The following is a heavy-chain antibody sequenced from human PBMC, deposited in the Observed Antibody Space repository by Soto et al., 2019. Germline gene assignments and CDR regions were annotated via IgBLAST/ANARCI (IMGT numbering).Heavy chain of an antibody. V-gene: IGHV1-69*18. CDR3: ARAVVLTFTRFYDMDV. J-gene: IGHJ6*02. Sequence: QVQLVQSGAEVKTPGSSVKVSCKASGGTFSSYSINWVRQAPGQGLEWMGRLIPMFGTTDYAQRLQGRVTFTADESTSPASMEVTNLTSEDTAVYYCARAVVLTFTRFYDMDVWGHGTTVTVSS. D-gene: IGHD3-9*01. CDR2: LIPMFGTT. CDR1: GGTFSSYS.